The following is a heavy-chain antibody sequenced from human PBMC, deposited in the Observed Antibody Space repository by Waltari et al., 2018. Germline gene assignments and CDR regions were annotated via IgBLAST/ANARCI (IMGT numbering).Heavy chain of an antibody. CDR1: GYSISSGYY. V-gene: IGHV4-38-2*01. D-gene: IGHD2-8*01. J-gene: IGHJ3*01. Sequence: QVQLQESGPGLEKLSETLSLTCAVSGYSISSGYYWGWIRQPPGKGREWIGRIYHSGSTYYNPALKSRVTISVDTSKNQFSLKLSSVTAADTAVYYCARLLNGAFDFWGQGTMVTVSS. CDR2: IYHSGST. CDR3: ARLLNGAFDF.